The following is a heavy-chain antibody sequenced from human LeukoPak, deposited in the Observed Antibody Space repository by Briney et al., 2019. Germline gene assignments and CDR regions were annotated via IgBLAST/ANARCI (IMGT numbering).Heavy chain of an antibody. CDR1: GXSISSSSYY. V-gene: IGHV4-39*01. CDR2: IYYTGRT. CDR3: ARRASYDASALRGHFFDY. D-gene: IGHD3-22*01. J-gene: IGHJ4*02. Sequence: SETLSLTCSVSGXSISSSSYYWVWIRQPPGKGLELIGSIYYTGRTYYNPSLKSRVTISVDTSKNQFSLKLSSVTAADTAVYYCARRASYDASALRGHFFDYWGQGTLVTVSS.